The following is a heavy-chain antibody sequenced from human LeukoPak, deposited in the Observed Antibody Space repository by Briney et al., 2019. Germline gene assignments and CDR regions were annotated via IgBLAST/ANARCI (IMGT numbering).Heavy chain of an antibody. V-gene: IGHV1-18*03. J-gene: IGHJ4*02. Sequence: ASVKVSCKASGYTFTSYGISWVRQAPGQGLEWMGWISAYNGNTNYAQKLQGRVTMTTDTSTSTAYMELRSLRSDDMAVYYCARDQGTYYYDSSGYSFDYWRQGTLVTFSS. CDR1: GYTFTSYG. CDR2: ISAYNGNT. D-gene: IGHD3-22*01. CDR3: ARDQGTYYYDSSGYSFDY.